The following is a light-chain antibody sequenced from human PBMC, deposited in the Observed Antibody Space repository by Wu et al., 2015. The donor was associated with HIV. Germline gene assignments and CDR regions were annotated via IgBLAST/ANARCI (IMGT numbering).Light chain of an antibody. J-gene: IGKJ2*03. V-gene: IGKV1-33*01. CDR1: QDISNY. Sequence: DIQMTQSPSSLSASVGDRVTITCQASQDISNYLNWYQQKPGKAPKFLIYDASNLETGVPSRFSGSGSGTDFTFTISSLQPENIATYYCQQYDNLPPHSFGQGTKLEIK. CDR2: DAS. CDR3: QQYDNLPPHS.